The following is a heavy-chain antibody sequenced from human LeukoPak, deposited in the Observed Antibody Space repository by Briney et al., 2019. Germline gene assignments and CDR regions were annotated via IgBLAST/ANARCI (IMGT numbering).Heavy chain of an antibody. J-gene: IGHJ4*02. Sequence: ASVKVSCKASGYTFTGYYMHWVRQAPGQGLEWMGIINPSGGSTSYAQKFQGRVTMTRDMSTSTVYMELSSLRSEDTAVYYCAREHYDFWLQYWGQGTLVTVSS. D-gene: IGHD3-3*01. V-gene: IGHV1-46*01. CDR1: GYTFTGYY. CDR2: INPSGGST. CDR3: AREHYDFWLQY.